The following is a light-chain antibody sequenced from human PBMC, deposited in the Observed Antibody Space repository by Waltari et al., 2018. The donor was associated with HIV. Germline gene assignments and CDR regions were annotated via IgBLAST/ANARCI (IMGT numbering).Light chain of an antibody. J-gene: IGLJ1*01. V-gene: IGLV3-25*03. CDR1: ALPKQF. CDR3: QSTDISGTFAV. CDR2: KDT. Sequence: SYELTQPPSVSVSPGQTAQITCSGDALPKQFVYWYRQKPGQAPLLVMFKDTERPSGIPERFTGSSSETSVTLTINGVQAEDGGDYYCQSTDISGTFAVFGAGTKVTVL.